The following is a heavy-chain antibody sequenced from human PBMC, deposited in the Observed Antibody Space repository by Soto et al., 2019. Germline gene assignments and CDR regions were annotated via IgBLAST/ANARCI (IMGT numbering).Heavy chain of an antibody. D-gene: IGHD2-15*01. CDR3: AKDRKGSYCSGGTCYSFDY. CDR1: GFTLGTYV. Sequence: EVQLLESGGGLVQPGGSLRLSCAASGFTLGTYVMTWVRQAPGKGLEWVSAISGSGGSTNYADPVKGRFTISRDNTKNTLYLQMNSLRVEDTVVYYCAKDRKGSYCSGGTCYSFDYWGQGTLVTVPS. J-gene: IGHJ4*02. V-gene: IGHV3-23*01. CDR2: ISGSGGST.